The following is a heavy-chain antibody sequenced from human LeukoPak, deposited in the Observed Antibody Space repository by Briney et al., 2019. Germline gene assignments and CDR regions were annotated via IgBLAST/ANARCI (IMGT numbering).Heavy chain of an antibody. CDR3: ARDLRIQLWCFDY. CDR2: IPYDGSNK. J-gene: IGHJ4*02. Sequence: GGSLRLSCAASGFTFSSYAMHWVRQAPGKGLEWVAVIPYDGSNKYYADSVKGRFTISRDNSKNTLYLQMNSLRAEDTAVYYCARDLRIQLWCFDYWGQGTLVTVSS. V-gene: IGHV3-30-3*01. CDR1: GFTFSSYA. D-gene: IGHD5-18*01.